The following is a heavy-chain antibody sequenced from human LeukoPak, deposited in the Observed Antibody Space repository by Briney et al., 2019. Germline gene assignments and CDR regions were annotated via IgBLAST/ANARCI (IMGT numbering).Heavy chain of an antibody. Sequence: ASVKVSCKASGYTFTSYGISWVRQAPGQGLEWMGWISAYNGNTNYAQKLQGRVTMTTDTSTSTAYMELRSLRSDDTAVYHCARDSVGATTGEVDYWGQGTLVTVSS. J-gene: IGHJ4*02. CDR2: ISAYNGNT. CDR3: ARDSVGATTGEVDY. V-gene: IGHV1-18*01. D-gene: IGHD1-26*01. CDR1: GYTFTSYG.